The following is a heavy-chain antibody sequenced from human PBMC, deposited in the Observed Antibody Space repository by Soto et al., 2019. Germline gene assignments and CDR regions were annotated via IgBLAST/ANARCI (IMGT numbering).Heavy chain of an antibody. CDR1: GFTVSDNY. D-gene: IGHD3-10*01. Sequence: DVQMVESGGDLVQPGGSLRLSCAASGFTVSDNYMTWVRQVPDKGLECVSLLYPGGGTYYADSVKGRFSISRDNSKNTLYLQMSSLRVEDTAVYYCATVGGVWGQGTLVTVSS. J-gene: IGHJ4*02. CDR3: ATVGGV. CDR2: LYPGGGT. V-gene: IGHV3-66*01.